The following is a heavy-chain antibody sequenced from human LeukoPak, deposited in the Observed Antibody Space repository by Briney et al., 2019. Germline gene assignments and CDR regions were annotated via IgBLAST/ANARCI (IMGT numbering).Heavy chain of an antibody. Sequence: ASVKVSCKASGYTFTSNYIHWVRQAPGQGLEWMGMIYPRDGSTSYAQNFQGRVTVTRDTSTSTVHMELSGLRSEDTAVYYCARDQEGFDYWGQGTLVTVSS. J-gene: IGHJ4*02. CDR2: IYPRDGST. CDR3: ARDQEGFDY. CDR1: GYTFTSNY. V-gene: IGHV1-46*01.